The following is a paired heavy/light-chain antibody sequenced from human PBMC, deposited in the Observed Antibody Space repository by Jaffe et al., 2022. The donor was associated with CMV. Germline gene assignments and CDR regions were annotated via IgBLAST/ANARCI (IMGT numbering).Heavy chain of an antibody. J-gene: IGHJ5*01. CDR3: ARRWEGYDLWSGYYGQNWFDS. D-gene: IGHD3-3*01. CDR2: INPGDSEA. CDR1: GYNFSNYW. V-gene: IGHV5-51*01. Sequence: EVQLVQSGAEVKKSGESLKISCKGSGYNFSNYWIGWVRQMPGKGLEWMGIINPGDSEARYSPSFQGRVIISADKSISTAYLQWSSLKASDTATYYCARRWEGYDLWSGYYGQNWFDSWGQGTLVIVSS.
Light chain of an antibody. Sequence: QSVLTQPPSVSAAPDQKVTISCSGSSSNIGKNYVSWYQHLPGTAPRLLIYDNNRRPSGIPDRFSGSKSGTSATLDITGLQTGDEADYYCATWDRSLTVIFGGGTKLTVV. V-gene: IGLV1-51*01. J-gene: IGLJ2*01. CDR2: DNN. CDR3: ATWDRSLTVI. CDR1: SSNIGKNY.